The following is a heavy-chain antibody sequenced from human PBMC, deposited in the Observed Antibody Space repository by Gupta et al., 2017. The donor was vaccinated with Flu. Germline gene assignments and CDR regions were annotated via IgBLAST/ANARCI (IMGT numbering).Heavy chain of an antibody. D-gene: IGHD3-16*01. Sequence: EVQLVESGGGLVQPGGSLKLSCAASGFTFSGSTINWVRQASGKGLEWIARISPKRNNYATVYAGWVEGRFSISRDDSRNTAYLKMDSLKTEDTAVYYCTTRLIEMNFLGGRFDYWGQGARVTVSS. CDR3: TTRLIEMNFLGGRFDY. CDR2: ISPKRNNYAT. J-gene: IGHJ4*02. CDR1: GFTFSGST. V-gene: IGHV3-73*02.